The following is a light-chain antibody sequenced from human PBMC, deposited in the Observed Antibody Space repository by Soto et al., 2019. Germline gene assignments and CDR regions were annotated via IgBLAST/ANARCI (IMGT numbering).Light chain of an antibody. CDR2: DAS. CDR3: QQRGKCPST. J-gene: IGKJ2*02. Sequence: VLTQSPDTLSLSPGETATLSCRASQSVARYVAWYQQKVGQAPRLLIYDASTRATGVVARFTGSGSATDFSLSITSLEPEDFVVYYCQQRGKCPSTFGPGTRVDIK. V-gene: IGKV3-11*01. CDR1: QSVARY.